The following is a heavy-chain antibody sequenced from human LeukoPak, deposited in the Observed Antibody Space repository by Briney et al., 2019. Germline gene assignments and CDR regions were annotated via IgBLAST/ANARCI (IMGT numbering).Heavy chain of an antibody. V-gene: IGHV3-23*01. J-gene: IGHJ5*02. D-gene: IGHD4-17*01. CDR2: ISGSGGST. Sequence: GGSLRLSCAASGFTFSSYAMSWVRQAPGKGLEWVSAISGSGGSTYYADSVKGRFTISRDNSKNTLYLQMNSRRAEDTAVYYCAKDDRPPTTVTTDPWFDPWGQGTLVTVSS. CDR3: AKDDRPPTTVTTDPWFDP. CDR1: GFTFSSYA.